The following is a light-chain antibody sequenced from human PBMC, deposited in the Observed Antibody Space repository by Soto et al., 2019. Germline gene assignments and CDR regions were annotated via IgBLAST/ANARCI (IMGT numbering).Light chain of an antibody. J-gene: IGKJ1*01. Sequence: IRLTLSPCTLSFTQGERATLSFRAIQSVSSSYVSGYEQKPGQAPRLLIYGASRRATGIPDRFSGSGSGTDFTLTISSLETEDFAVYYCQQRSNWWTFGQGTKLDIK. V-gene: IGKV3D-20*02. CDR3: QQRSNWWT. CDR1: QSVSSSY. CDR2: GAS.